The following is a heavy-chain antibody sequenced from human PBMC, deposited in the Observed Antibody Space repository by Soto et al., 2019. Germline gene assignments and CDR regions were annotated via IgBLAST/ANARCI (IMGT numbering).Heavy chain of an antibody. CDR1: GFSLSTSGVG. J-gene: IGHJ4*02. D-gene: IGHD3-3*01. CDR3: AHLDYDFWSGYSFDY. CDR2: IYWDDDK. Sequence: QITLKESGPTLVKPTQTLTLTCTFSGFSLSTSGVGVGWIRQPPGKALEWLALIYWDDDKRYSPSLKSRLTITKDTSKNQVVLTMTKMDPVDTATYYCAHLDYDFWSGYSFDYWGQGTLVTVSS. V-gene: IGHV2-5*02.